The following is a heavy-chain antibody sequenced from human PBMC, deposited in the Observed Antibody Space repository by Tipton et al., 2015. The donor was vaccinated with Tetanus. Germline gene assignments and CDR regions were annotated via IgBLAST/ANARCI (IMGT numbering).Heavy chain of an antibody. CDR2: IYYSGST. V-gene: IGHV4-61*01. CDR3: ARAPSGAPGSWFGP. CDR1: GGSVGSGSYY. D-gene: IGHD1-26*01. Sequence: TLSLTCTVSGGSVGSGSYYWSWIRQPPGKGLEWIGYIYYSGSTNYNPSLKGRVTISVDTSKNQFSLKLSSVTAADTAVYYCARAPSGAPGSWFGPWGQRTLFAVSS. J-gene: IGHJ5*02.